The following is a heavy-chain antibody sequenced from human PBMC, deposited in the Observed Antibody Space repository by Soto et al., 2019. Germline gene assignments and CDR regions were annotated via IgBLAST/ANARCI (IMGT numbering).Heavy chain of an antibody. V-gene: IGHV3-11*01. J-gene: IGHJ4*02. D-gene: IGHD4-17*01. CDR3: ASNDDYGDPWFDY. CDR2: ISSSGSTI. CDR1: GFTFSDYY. Sequence: GGSLRLSCAASGFTFSDYYMSWIRPAPGKGLEWVSYISSSGSTIYYADSVKGRFTISRDNAKNSLYLQMNSLRAEDTAVYYCASNDDYGDPWFDYWGQGTLVTVSS.